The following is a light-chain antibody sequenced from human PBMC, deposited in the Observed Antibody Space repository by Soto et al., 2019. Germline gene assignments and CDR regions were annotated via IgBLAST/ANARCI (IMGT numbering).Light chain of an antibody. V-gene: IGKV4-1*01. CDR2: WAS. Sequence: DIVMTQSPDSLAVSLGERATINCKSSQSVLYSSNNKNYLAWYQQKPGQPPKELIYWASTRESGVPDRFSGSGSGTDFTLTISSLQAEDVAVYYCKQYYSTPPTFGGGTKVEIK. CDR3: KQYYSTPPT. CDR1: QSVLYSSNNKNY. J-gene: IGKJ4*01.